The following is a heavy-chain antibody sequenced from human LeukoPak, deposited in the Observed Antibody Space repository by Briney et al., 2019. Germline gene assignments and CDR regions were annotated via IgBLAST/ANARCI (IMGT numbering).Heavy chain of an antibody. D-gene: IGHD4-23*01. CDR3: ITDPLGRYDGTSWYFDL. CDR2: IRSNLNGGTT. Sequence: GGSLRLSCAASGFTFTNAWMNWVRQAAGKGLEWVGRIRSNLNGGTTSFAAPVKGRFSISRDDSKNMMYLQMNSLQIDGTGVYYCITDPLGRYDGTSWYFDLWGRGALVTVSS. J-gene: IGHJ2*01. CDR1: GFTFTNAW. V-gene: IGHV3-15*01.